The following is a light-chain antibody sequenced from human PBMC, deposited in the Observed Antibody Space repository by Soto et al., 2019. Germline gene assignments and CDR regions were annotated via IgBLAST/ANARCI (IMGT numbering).Light chain of an antibody. J-gene: IGKJ3*01. Sequence: EIVMTQSPATLSVSPGERASLSCRASQSVGSKLAWYQHKPGQAPRLLIYDASTRATGFPARFSGSGSGSDFTRTISSLQPEDVAVYYGELYNNWPPFTFGPGTKVDIK. CDR2: DAS. V-gene: IGKV3-15*01. CDR1: QSVGSK. CDR3: ELYNNWPPFT.